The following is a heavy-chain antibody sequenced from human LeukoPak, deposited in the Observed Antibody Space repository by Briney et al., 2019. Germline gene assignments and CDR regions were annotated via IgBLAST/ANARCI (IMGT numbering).Heavy chain of an antibody. CDR1: GGSFSGYY. D-gene: IGHD2-2*01. J-gene: IGHJ4*02. V-gene: IGHV4-34*01. CDR3: ARPQGAYCSSTSCYSFGY. Sequence: SETLSLTCAVYGGSFSGYYWSWIRQPPGKGLEWIGEINHSGSTNYNPSLKSRVTISVDTSKNQFSLKLSSVTAAGTAVYYCARPQGAYCSSTSCYSFGYWGQGTLVTVSS. CDR2: INHSGST.